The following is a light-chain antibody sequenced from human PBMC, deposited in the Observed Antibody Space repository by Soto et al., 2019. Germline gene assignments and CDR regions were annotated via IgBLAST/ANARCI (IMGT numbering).Light chain of an antibody. CDR2: EVT. CDR3: GLCASSSTYV. V-gene: IGLV2-18*01. CDR1: SSDVGSYNR. J-gene: IGLJ1*01. Sequence: QSVLTQPPSVSGSPGQSVTISCTGTSSDVGSYNRVSWYQQPPGTAPKLMIYEVTNRPSGVPDRFSGSKSGNTASLTISGLQAEDEADYHCGLCASSSTYVFGTGTKLTVL.